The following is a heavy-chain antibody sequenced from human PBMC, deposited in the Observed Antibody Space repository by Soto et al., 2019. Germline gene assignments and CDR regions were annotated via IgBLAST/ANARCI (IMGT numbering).Heavy chain of an antibody. Sequence: GGSLRLSCAASGFTFSSYAMHWVRQAPGKGLEWVAVISYDGSNKYYADSVKGRFTISRDNSKNTLYLQMNSLRAEDTAVYYCARDFQLERRSLDALDIWGQGTMVTVSS. CDR1: GFTFSSYA. D-gene: IGHD1-1*01. CDR3: ARDFQLERRSLDALDI. J-gene: IGHJ3*02. V-gene: IGHV3-30-3*01. CDR2: ISYDGSNK.